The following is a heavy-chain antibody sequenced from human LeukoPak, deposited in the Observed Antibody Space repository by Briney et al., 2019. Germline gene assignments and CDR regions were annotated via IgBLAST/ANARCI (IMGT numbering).Heavy chain of an antibody. Sequence: ASVKVSCKASGYTLTGYYMHWVRQAPGQGLEWMGWINPNSGGTNYAQKFQGRVTMTRDTSISTAYMELSRLRSDDTAVYYCARGEKANYYGSGSLNFGYWGQGTLVTVSS. CDR2: INPNSGGT. CDR1: GYTLTGYY. CDR3: ARGEKANYYGSGSLNFGY. J-gene: IGHJ4*02. D-gene: IGHD3-10*01. V-gene: IGHV1-2*02.